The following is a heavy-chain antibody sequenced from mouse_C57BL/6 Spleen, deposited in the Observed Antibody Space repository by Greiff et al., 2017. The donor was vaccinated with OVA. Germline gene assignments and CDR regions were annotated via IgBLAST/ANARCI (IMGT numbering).Heavy chain of an antibody. D-gene: IGHD2-3*01. V-gene: IGHV5-6*01. CDR2: ISSGGSYT. CDR3: ARQGSMRNYFDY. J-gene: IGHJ2*01. Sequence: EVKLMESGGDLVKPGGSLKLSCAASGFTFSSYGMSWVRQTPDKRLEWVATISSGGSYTYYPDSVKGRFTISRDNAKNTLYLQMSSLKSEDTAMYYCARQGSMRNYFDYWGQGTTLTVSS. CDR1: GFTFSSYG.